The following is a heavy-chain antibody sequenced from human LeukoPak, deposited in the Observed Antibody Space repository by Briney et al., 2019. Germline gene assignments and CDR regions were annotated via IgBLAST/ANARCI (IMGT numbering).Heavy chain of an antibody. Sequence: ASVKVSCKASGYTFTSYYVHWVRQAPGQGLEWMGIINPSGGSTSYAPKFQGRVTMTRDTSTSTVYMDLSGLRSEDTAVYYCARDSHDTSGYPGYWGQGTLVTVSS. J-gene: IGHJ4*02. D-gene: IGHD3-22*01. V-gene: IGHV1-46*01. CDR2: INPSGGST. CDR3: ARDSHDTSGYPGY. CDR1: GYTFTSYY.